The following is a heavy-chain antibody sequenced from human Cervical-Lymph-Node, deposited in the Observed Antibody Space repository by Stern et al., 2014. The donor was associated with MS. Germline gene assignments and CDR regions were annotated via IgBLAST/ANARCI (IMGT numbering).Heavy chain of an antibody. D-gene: IGHD3-10*01. CDR3: ARDLIWFGEFDWGAMDV. Sequence: QVKLVQSGGGVVQPGRSLRLSCAGTGFNFSSYAMQWVRQTPGRGLEWLAVISYDGSKAYYADSVKGRFTISRDNSKKTLFLRLNSLRPEDTADYYCARDLIWFGEFDWGAMDVWGHGTTVTVSS. CDR1: GFNFSSYA. V-gene: IGHV3-30-3*01. J-gene: IGHJ6*02. CDR2: ISYDGSKA.